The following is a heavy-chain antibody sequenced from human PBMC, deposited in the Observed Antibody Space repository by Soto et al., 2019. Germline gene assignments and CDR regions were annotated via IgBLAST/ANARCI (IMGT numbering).Heavy chain of an antibody. J-gene: IGHJ6*02. D-gene: IGHD5-18*01. CDR1: GYTFTSYA. V-gene: IGHV1-3*01. Sequence: QVQLVQSGAEVKKPGASVKVSCKASGYTFTSYAMHWVRQAPGQRLEWMGWINAGNGNTKYSQKFQGRDTITRYTSASTAYMELSSLRSEDSAVYYCSRGTAMVKFYYYYGMDVWGQGTTVTVSS. CDR3: SRGTAMVKFYYYYGMDV. CDR2: INAGNGNT.